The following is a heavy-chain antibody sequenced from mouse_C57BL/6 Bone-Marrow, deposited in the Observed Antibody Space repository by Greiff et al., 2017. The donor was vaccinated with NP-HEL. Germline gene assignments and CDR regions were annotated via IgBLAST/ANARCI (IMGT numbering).Heavy chain of an antibody. CDR3: AVYPYYFDY. CDR1: GYTFTSYW. D-gene: IGHD2-1*01. CDR2: IDPSDSYT. J-gene: IGHJ2*01. Sequence: VKLQQPGAELVKPGASVKLSCKASGYTFTSYWMQWVKQRPGQGLEWIGEIDPSDSYTNYNQKFKGKATLTVDTSSSTAYMQLSSLTSEDSAVYYCAVYPYYFDYWGQGTTLTVSS. V-gene: IGHV1-50*01.